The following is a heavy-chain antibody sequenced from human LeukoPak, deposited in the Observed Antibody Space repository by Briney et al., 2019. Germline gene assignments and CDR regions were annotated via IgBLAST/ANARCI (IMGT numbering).Heavy chain of an antibody. Sequence: PSETLSLTCTVSGGSMSGYYWSWLRQPPGKGLEWIAYIYDSGSTNYNPSLKSRITISMDTSKNQFSLQLTSVTAADTAVYYCARHRSMVRGVSSHFDYWGQGTLVTVSS. CDR1: GGSMSGYY. CDR2: IYDSGST. CDR3: ARHRSMVRGVSSHFDY. D-gene: IGHD3-10*01. V-gene: IGHV4-59*08. J-gene: IGHJ4*02.